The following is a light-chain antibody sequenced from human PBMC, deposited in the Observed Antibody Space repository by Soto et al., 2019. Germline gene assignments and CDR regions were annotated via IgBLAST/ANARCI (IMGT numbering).Light chain of an antibody. CDR1: HSVSSW. CDR2: DAS. Sequence: DIQMTQSPSALSASVGDRVTITCRASHSVSSWLAWYQQKPGKAPKLLIYDASSLENEVSSRFSGSGSGTEFTLTISSLQPEDSATYFCQQYNGNLYSFGQGTKLEIK. J-gene: IGKJ2*03. V-gene: IGKV1-5*01. CDR3: QQYNGNLYS.